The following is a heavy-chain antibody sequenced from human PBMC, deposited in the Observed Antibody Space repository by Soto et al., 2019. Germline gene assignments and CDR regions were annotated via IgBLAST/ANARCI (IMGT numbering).Heavy chain of an antibody. CDR1: GGSFSGYY. J-gene: IGHJ4*02. V-gene: IGHV4-34*01. CDR3: ARGRNSSGWTFDY. CDR2: INHSGST. D-gene: IGHD6-19*01. Sequence: SETLSLTCAVYGGSFSGYYWSWIRQPPGKGLEWIGEINHSGSTNYNPSLKSRVTISVDTSKNQFSLKLSSVTAADTAVYYCARGRNSSGWTFDYWGQGTLVTVSS.